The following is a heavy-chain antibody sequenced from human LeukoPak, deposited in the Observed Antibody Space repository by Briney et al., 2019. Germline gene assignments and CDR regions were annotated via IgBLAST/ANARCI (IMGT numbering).Heavy chain of an antibody. V-gene: IGHV3-7*01. CDR1: GFTFSSLW. Sequence: GGSLRLSCEVSGFTFSSLWMSWARQGPGKGLEWVATINVDGSAGYYVDSVKGRFTISRDNAKSSLYLHMSSLRVADTAVYYCAVSGVHWGQATLGTVST. J-gene: IGHJ4*02. CDR2: INVDGSAG. D-gene: IGHD3-10*01. CDR3: AVSGVH.